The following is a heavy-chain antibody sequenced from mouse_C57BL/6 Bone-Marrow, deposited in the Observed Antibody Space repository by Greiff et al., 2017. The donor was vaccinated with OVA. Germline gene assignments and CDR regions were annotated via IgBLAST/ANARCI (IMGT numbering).Heavy chain of an antibody. J-gene: IGHJ4*01. V-gene: IGHV2-2*01. CDR1: GFSLTSYG. CDR3: ARTQEYAMDY. CDR2: IWSGGST. D-gene: IGHD3-2*02. Sequence: VQLQQSGPGPVQPSQSLSITCTVSGFSLTSYGVHWVRQSPGKGLEWLGVIWSGGSTDYNAAFISRLSISKDNSKSQVFFKMNSLQADDTAIYYCARTQEYAMDYWGQGTSVTVSS.